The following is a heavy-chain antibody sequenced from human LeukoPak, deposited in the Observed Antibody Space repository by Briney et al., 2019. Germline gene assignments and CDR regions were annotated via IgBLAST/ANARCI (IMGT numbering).Heavy chain of an antibody. CDR3: RREAYSSGWTVDY. V-gene: IGHV3-49*04. CDR1: GFTFGDYG. D-gene: IGHD6-19*01. CDR2: IRSKVYGGTT. J-gene: IGHJ4*02. Sequence: PGGFLRLSCTASGFTFGDYGISWVRQAPGKGLEWVGFIRSKVYGGTTEYAASVKGRFTISRDDSKSIAYLQMNSLRTEDTAVYYCRREAYSSGWTVDYWGPGTLVTVSS.